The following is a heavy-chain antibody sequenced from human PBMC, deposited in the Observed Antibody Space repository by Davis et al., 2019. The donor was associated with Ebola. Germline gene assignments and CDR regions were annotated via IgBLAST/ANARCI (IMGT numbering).Heavy chain of an antibody. CDR2: ISWNSGSI. Sequence: PGGSLRLSCAASGFTFDDYAMHWVRHAPGKGLEWVSGISWNSGSIGYADSVKGRFTISRDNAKNSLYLQMNSLRAEDTALYYCAKGRSYDYGDYGDYWGQGTLVTVSS. J-gene: IGHJ4*02. CDR1: GFTFDDYA. D-gene: IGHD4-17*01. V-gene: IGHV3-9*01. CDR3: AKGRSYDYGDYGDY.